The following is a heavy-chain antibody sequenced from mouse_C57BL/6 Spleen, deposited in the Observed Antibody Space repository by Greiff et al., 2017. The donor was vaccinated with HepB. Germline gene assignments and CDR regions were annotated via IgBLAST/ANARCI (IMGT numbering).Heavy chain of an antibody. Sequence: EVQLQQSGPELVKPGASVKIPCKASGYTFTDYNMDWVKQSHGKSLEWIGDINPNNGGTIYNQKFKGKATLTVDKSSSTAYMERRSLTSEDTAVYYCARSRYYYGSSPWFAYWGQGTLVTVSA. J-gene: IGHJ3*01. CDR1: GYTFTDYN. CDR2: INPNNGGT. D-gene: IGHD1-1*01. V-gene: IGHV1-18*01. CDR3: ARSRYYYGSSPWFAY.